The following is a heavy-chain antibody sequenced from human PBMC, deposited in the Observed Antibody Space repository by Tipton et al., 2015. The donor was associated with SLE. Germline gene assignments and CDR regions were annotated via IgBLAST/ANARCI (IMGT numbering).Heavy chain of an antibody. CDR3: ARGSNYYDYRGYYYYFDY. D-gene: IGHD3-16*01. J-gene: IGHJ4*02. Sequence: TLSLTCAVYGESFSGYYWTWIRQSPGKGLEWIGEITHSGSTNYNPSLKSRVTMSVDTSKNQFSLNLTSVTAADTAVYYCARGSNYYDYRGYYYYFDYWGQGTLVTASS. V-gene: IGHV4-34*01. CDR1: GESFSGYY. CDR2: ITHSGST.